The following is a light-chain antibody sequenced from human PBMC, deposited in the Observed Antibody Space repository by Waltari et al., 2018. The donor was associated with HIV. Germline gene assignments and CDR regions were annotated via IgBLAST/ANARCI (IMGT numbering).Light chain of an antibody. CDR3: QVWDSGSDHV. CDR2: ADD. Sequence: SYVLTQPPSLSVAPGKTAKITCGGNNIGNRDVHWYQQKPGQAPILVIFADDDRPSGVPERISGSNSDNTATLTINRVEVGDEGDYYCQVWDSGSDHVFGSGTTVTVL. V-gene: IGLV3-21*01. CDR1: NIGNRD. J-gene: IGLJ1*01.